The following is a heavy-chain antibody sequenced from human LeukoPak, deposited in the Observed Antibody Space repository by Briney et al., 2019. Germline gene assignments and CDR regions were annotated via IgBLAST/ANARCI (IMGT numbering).Heavy chain of an antibody. CDR1: GGSISSYY. CDR2: IYYSGST. D-gene: IGHD3-22*01. J-gene: IGHJ4*02. Sequence: SETLSLTCTVSGGSISSYYWSWIRQPPGKGLEWIGYIYYSGSTNYNPSLKSRVTISVDTSKNQFPLKLSSVTAADTAVYYCARAQNYYDSSAPLSYWGQGTLVTVSS. CDR3: ARAQNYYDSSAPLSY. V-gene: IGHV4-59*01.